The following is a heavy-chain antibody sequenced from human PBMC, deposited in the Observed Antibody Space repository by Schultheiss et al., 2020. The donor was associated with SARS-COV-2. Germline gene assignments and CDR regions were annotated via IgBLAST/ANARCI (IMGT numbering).Heavy chain of an antibody. CDR2: IYTSGST. CDR3: ARPIVVVPAATAFDI. D-gene: IGHD2-2*01. J-gene: IGHJ3*02. Sequence: SQTLSLTCAVYGGSFSGYYWSWIRQPPGKGLEWIGRIYTSGSTNYNPSLKSRVTMSVDTSKNQFSLKLSSVTAADTAVYYCARPIVVVPAATAFDIWGQGTMVTVSS. V-gene: IGHV4-59*10. CDR1: GGSFSGYY.